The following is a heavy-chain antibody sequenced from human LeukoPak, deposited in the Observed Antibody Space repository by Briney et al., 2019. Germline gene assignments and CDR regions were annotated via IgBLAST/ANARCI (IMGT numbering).Heavy chain of an antibody. CDR1: GGTFSSYA. V-gene: IGHV1-69*13. Sequence: GASVKVSCKASGGTFSSYAISWVLQAPGQGLEWMGGIIPIFGTANYAQKFQGRVTITADESTSTAYMELSSLRSEDTAVYYCAREETGYSSGWYVYWGQGTLVTVSS. CDR3: AREETGYSSGWYVY. CDR2: IIPIFGTA. D-gene: IGHD6-19*01. J-gene: IGHJ4*02.